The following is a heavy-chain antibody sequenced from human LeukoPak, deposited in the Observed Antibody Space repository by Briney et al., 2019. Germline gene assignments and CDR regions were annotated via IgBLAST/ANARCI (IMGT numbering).Heavy chain of an antibody. CDR2: INTDGKTT. CDR1: GFTFSSYW. Sequence: GGSLRLSCAASGFTFSSYWMHWVRQAPGKGLVWVSIINTDGKTTRYAESVKGRFTISRDNAENTMYLQMNSLRAEDTAVYYCARDVSRTSDYWGLGTQVTVSS. V-gene: IGHV3-74*01. CDR3: ARDVSRTSDY. J-gene: IGHJ4*02.